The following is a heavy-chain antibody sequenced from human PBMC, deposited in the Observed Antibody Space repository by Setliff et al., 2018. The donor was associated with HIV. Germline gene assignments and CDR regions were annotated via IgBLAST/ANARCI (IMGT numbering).Heavy chain of an antibody. J-gene: IGHJ4*02. D-gene: IGHD5-12*01. CDR3: HSGYDTEEQSYFDY. CDR2: MWYDGSST. V-gene: IGHV3-33*03. Sequence: GGSLRLSCAASGFSFSQYGMHWVRQAPGKGLQWVAVMWYDGSSTTYADSVKDRFTISRDNAKNTLYLQMNSLRAEDTGVYYCHSGYDTEEQSYFDYWGQGALVTVSS. CDR1: GFSFSQYG.